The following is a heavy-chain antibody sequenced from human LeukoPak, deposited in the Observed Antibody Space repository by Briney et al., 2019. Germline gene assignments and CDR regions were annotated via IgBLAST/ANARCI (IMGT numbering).Heavy chain of an antibody. CDR3: ASEDSGSYFDY. D-gene: IGHD1-26*01. CDR2: IIPILGIA. Sequence: SVKVSCKASGGTFSSYAISWVRQAPGQGLEWMGRIIPILGIANYAQKFQGRVTITADKSTSTAYMELSSLRSEDTAVYYCASEDSGSYFDYWGQGTPVTVSS. V-gene: IGHV1-69*04. J-gene: IGHJ4*02. CDR1: GGTFSSYA.